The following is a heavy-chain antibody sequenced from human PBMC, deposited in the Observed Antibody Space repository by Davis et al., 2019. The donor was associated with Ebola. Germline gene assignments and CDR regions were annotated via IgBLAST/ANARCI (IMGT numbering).Heavy chain of an antibody. Sequence: PGGSLRLSCAASGFTVSSNYMSWVRQAPGKGLEWVSVIYSGGSTYYADSVKGRFTISRDNAKNSLYLQMNSLRAEDTAVYYCARAPDLTMVRGVLGYWGQGTLVTVSS. J-gene: IGHJ4*02. D-gene: IGHD3-10*01. CDR1: GFTVSSNY. CDR2: IYSGGST. CDR3: ARAPDLTMVRGVLGY. V-gene: IGHV3-66*01.